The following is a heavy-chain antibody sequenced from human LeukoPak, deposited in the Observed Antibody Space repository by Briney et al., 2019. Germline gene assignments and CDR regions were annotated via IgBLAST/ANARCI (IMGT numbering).Heavy chain of an antibody. CDR1: GYTFTGYY. Sequence: ASVKVSCKASGYTFTGYYMPWVRQAPGQGLEWMGRINPNSGGTNYAQKFQGRVTMTRDTSISTAYMELSRLRSDDTAVYYCARWFYDFWSGYYIADYWGQGTLVTVSS. D-gene: IGHD3-3*01. J-gene: IGHJ4*02. CDR3: ARWFYDFWSGYYIADY. V-gene: IGHV1-2*06. CDR2: INPNSGGT.